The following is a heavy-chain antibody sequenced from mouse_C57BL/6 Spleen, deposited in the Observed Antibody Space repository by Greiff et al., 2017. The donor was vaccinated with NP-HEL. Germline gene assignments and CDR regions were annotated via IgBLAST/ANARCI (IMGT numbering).Heavy chain of an antibody. CDR2: IYPGDGDT. V-gene: IGHV1-82*01. CDR3: ARRTAFDY. CDR1: GYAFSSSW. J-gene: IGHJ2*01. Sequence: QVQLQQSGPELVKPGASVKISCKASGYAFSSSWMNWVKQRPGKGLEWIGRIYPGDGDTNYNGKFKGKATLTADKSSSTAYMQLSSLTSEDSAVYFCARRTAFDYWGQGTTLTVSS.